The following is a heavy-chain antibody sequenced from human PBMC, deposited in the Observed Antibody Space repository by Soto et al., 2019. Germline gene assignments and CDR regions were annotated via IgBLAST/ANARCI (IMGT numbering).Heavy chain of an antibody. V-gene: IGHV3-66*01. Sequence: EVQLVESGGGLVQPGGSLRLSCAASGFTVSSNYMSWVRQAPGKGLEWVSIIYGGGRTNYADSVKGRFTVSRGNYTNTLYLQMNSLRAEDTALFYCCGPSTVTINLFFDLWGRGTLVTVSS. CDR1: GFTVSSNY. J-gene: IGHJ2*01. CDR3: CGPSTVTINLFFDL. D-gene: IGHD4-17*01. CDR2: IYGGGRT.